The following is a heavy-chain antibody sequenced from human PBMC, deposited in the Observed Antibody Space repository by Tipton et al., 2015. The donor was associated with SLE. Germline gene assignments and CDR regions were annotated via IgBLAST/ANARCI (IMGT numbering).Heavy chain of an antibody. V-gene: IGHV1-69*09. CDR2: IIPILGIA. J-gene: IGHJ4*02. CDR3: ARDDFNSGWYLDY. Sequence: QLVQSGAEVKKPGSSVKVSCKASGGTFSSYTISWVRQAPGQGLEWMGRIIPILGIANYAQKFQGRVTITADKSTSTAYMELSSLRSDDTAVYYCARDDFNSGWYLDYWSQGTLVTVSS. D-gene: IGHD6-19*01. CDR1: GGTFSSYT.